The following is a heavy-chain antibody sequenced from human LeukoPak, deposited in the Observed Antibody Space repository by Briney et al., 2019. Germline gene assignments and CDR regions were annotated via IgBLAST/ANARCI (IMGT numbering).Heavy chain of an antibody. CDR2: INPNSGGT. Sequence: ASVKVSCKASGYTFTGYYMHWVRQAPGQGLEWMGWINPNSGGTNYAQKFQGRVTMTRDTSISTAYMELSRLRSDDTAVYYCAREGDSCSGGSRYPEGMDVWGQGTTVTVSS. J-gene: IGHJ6*02. V-gene: IGHV1-2*02. D-gene: IGHD2-15*01. CDR3: AREGDSCSGGSRYPEGMDV. CDR1: GYTFTGYY.